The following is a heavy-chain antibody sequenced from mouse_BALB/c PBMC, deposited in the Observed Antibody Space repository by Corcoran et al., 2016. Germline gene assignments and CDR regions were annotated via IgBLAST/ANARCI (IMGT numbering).Heavy chain of an antibody. CDR2: IYWDDDK. D-gene: IGHD2-1*01. CDR1: GFSLSTSGMG. J-gene: IGHJ2*01. V-gene: IGHV8-12*01. CDR3: ARRASYGNFDY. Sequence: QVTLKESGPGILQPSQTLSLTRSFSGFSLSTSGMGVSWIRQPSGKGLEWLAHIYWDDDKRYNPSLKSRLTISKDTSSNQVFLKITSVDTADTATYYCARRASYGNFDYWGQGTTLTVSS.